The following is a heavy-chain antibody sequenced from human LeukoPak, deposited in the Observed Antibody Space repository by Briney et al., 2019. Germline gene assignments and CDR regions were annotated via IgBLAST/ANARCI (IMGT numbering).Heavy chain of an antibody. Sequence: ASVKVSCKASGYIFIDYYIHWVLQAPGQGLEWMGWINPNSGGTNYAQKFRGRVTMTRDTSISTAYMELSRLRSDDTAVYYCARVYDSSGSPYYYYYYMDVWGKGTTVTVSS. CDR1: GYIFIDYY. D-gene: IGHD3-22*01. CDR3: ARVYDSSGSPYYYYYYMDV. V-gene: IGHV1-2*02. CDR2: INPNSGGT. J-gene: IGHJ6*03.